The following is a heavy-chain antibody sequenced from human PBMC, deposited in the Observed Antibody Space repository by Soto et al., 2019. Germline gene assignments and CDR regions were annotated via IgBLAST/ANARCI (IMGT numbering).Heavy chain of an antibody. D-gene: IGHD2-2*01. CDR2: ISGSGGST. Sequence: HPGGSLRLSCAASGFTFSSYAMSWVRQAPGKGLEWVSAISGSGGSTYYADSVKGRFTISRDNSKNTLYLQMNSLRAEDTAVYYCAKGGTGIGVVPAAMPFVPFDYWGQGTLVTVSS. V-gene: IGHV3-23*01. CDR1: GFTFSSYA. CDR3: AKGGTGIGVVPAAMPFVPFDY. J-gene: IGHJ4*02.